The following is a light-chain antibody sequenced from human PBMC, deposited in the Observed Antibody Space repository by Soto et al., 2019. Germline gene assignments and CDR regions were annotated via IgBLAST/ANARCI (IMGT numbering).Light chain of an antibody. V-gene: IGKV3-20*01. CDR1: QSVSSSY. Sequence: EIVLTQSPGTLSLSPGERATLSCRASQSVSSSYLAWYQQKPGQAPRLLIYGASSRATGIPDRFSGSGSGTDFTLTSSRVEPEDFAVDYCQQYGSSQWTFGQGTKVEIK. J-gene: IGKJ1*01. CDR3: QQYGSSQWT. CDR2: GAS.